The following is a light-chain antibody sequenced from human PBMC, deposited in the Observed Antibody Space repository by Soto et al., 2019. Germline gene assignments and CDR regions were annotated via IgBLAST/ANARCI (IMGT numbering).Light chain of an antibody. CDR2: GNT. CDR3: LSFDSSLSVV. V-gene: IGLV1-40*01. Sequence: QSVLTQPPSVSGAPGQRVTISCPGSSSNIGAGYDVHWYQQLPGRAPKLLIYGNTNRPSGVPDRFSGSKSGTSASLAITGPQAEDEADYYCLSFDSSLSVVFGGGTKLTVL. CDR1: SSNIGAGYD. J-gene: IGLJ2*01.